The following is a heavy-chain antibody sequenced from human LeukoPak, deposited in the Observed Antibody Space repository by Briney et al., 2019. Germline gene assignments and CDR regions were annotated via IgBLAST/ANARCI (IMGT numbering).Heavy chain of an antibody. Sequence: SETLSLTCTVSGGSISRYYWSWIRQPPGKGLEWIGFIYYTGSTNYNPSLQSRVTISLDTSKNQFSLRLSSVTAADTAVYYCARHDNPITMVRVYYFDYWGQGTLVTVSS. CDR2: IYYTGST. V-gene: IGHV4-59*08. CDR1: GGSISRYY. J-gene: IGHJ4*02. CDR3: ARHDNPITMVRVYYFDY. D-gene: IGHD3-10*01.